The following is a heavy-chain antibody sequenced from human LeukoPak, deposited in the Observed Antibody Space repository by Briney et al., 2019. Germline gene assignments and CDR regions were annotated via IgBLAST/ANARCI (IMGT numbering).Heavy chain of an antibody. CDR1: GGSFSGYY. J-gene: IGHJ1*01. CDR2: INHSGST. CDR3: ARGGYYYDSSGYQH. D-gene: IGHD3-22*01. Sequence: PSETLSLTCAVYGGSFSGYYWSWIRQPPGKGLEWIGEINHSGSTNYNPSLKSRVTISVDTSKNQFSLKLSSVTAADTAVYYCARGGYYYDSSGYQHWGQGTLVTVSS. V-gene: IGHV4-34*01.